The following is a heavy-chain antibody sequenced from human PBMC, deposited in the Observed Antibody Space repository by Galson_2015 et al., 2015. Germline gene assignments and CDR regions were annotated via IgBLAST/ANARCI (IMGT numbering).Heavy chain of an antibody. CDR1: GDSVSSNSAA. D-gene: IGHD3-22*01. CDR3: ARDSSRYYDSSGYYYLVYYGMDV. CDR2: TYYRSKWYN. V-gene: IGHV6-1*01. J-gene: IGHJ6*02. Sequence: CAISGDSVSSNSAAWNWIRQSPSRGLEWLGRTYYRSKWYNDHAVSVKSRITINPDTSKNQFSLQLNSVTPEDTAVYYCARDSSRYYDSSGYYYLVYYGMDVWGQGTTVTVSS.